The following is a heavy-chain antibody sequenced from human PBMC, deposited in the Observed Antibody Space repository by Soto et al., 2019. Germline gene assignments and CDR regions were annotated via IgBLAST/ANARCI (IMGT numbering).Heavy chain of an antibody. CDR2: IYYSGST. J-gene: IGHJ5*02. Sequence: SETLSLTCTVSGGSISSYYWSWIRQPPGKGLEWIGYIYYSGSTNYNPSLKSRVTISVDTSKNQFSLKLSSVTAADTAVYYCARDLLLGGYEGWFDPWGQGTLVTV. V-gene: IGHV4-59*01. CDR3: ARDLLLGGYEGWFDP. CDR1: GGSISSYY. D-gene: IGHD5-12*01.